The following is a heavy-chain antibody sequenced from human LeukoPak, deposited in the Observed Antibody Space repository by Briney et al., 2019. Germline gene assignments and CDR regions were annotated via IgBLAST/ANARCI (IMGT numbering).Heavy chain of an antibody. Sequence: SVTVSCKASGGTFSSYAISWVRQAPGQGLEWMGRIIPILGIANYAQKFQGRVTITADKSTSTAYMELSSLRSEDTAVYYCARDGVGGNGYNSYWGQGTLVTVSS. D-gene: IGHD5-24*01. J-gene: IGHJ4*02. CDR3: ARDGVGGNGYNSY. CDR1: GGTFSSYA. CDR2: IIPILGIA. V-gene: IGHV1-69*04.